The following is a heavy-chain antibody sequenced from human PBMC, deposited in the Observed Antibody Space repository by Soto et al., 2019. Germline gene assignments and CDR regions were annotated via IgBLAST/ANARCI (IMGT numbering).Heavy chain of an antibody. D-gene: IGHD2-15*01. J-gene: IGHJ4*02. CDR1: GGTFSSYT. CDR2: IIPILGIA. V-gene: IGHV1-69*02. Sequence: QVQLVQSGAEVKKPGSSVKVSCKASGGTFSSYTISWVRQAPGQGLEWMGRIIPILGIAKYAQKLQGRVTITANKPTSTAYMELSSLRSDDTAVYYCASGGGRAKFVYWGKGSLITVSS. CDR3: ASGGGRAKFVY.